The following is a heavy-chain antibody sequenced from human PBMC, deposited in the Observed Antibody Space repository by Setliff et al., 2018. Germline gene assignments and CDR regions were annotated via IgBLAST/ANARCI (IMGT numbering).Heavy chain of an antibody. D-gene: IGHD4-17*01. CDR3: ARSRLYGGWFDP. Sequence: ASVKVSCKVSGSTLPDLSMHWVRLAPGRGLEWMGGYDPGEGKIVYADKFQGRVTLTEDTSTDTFYMELRSLRSDDTAVYSCARSRLYGGWFDPWGQGTLVTVSS. J-gene: IGHJ5*02. CDR1: GSTLPDLS. V-gene: IGHV1-24*01. CDR2: YDPGEGKI.